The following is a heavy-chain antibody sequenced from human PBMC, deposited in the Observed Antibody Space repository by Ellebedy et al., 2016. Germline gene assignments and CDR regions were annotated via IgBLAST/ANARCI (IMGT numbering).Heavy chain of an antibody. Sequence: SQTLSLTCAISGDSVSRNTAAWNWIRQSPSRGLEWLGRTYYRSKWYNDYATSVKSRITINPDTSQNQFSLQLNTGTPEDTAVYYCARDCPPVRGVITLKARDYFYGMDVWGQGTTVTVSS. V-gene: IGHV6-1*01. CDR1: GDSVSRNTAA. D-gene: IGHD3-10*01. CDR3: ARDCPPVRGVITLKARDYFYGMDV. J-gene: IGHJ6*02. CDR2: TYYRSKWYN.